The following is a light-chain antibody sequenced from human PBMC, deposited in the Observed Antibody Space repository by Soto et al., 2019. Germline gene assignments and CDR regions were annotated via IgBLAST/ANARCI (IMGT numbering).Light chain of an antibody. Sequence: EIVLTQSPATLSVSPGARATLSCRASQSVSSNLAWYQQKPGQAPRLLIYGASTRATGIPARFSGSGSGTELTLTISSLQSEDFAVYYCQQYNNWPPGTFGQGTKVEIK. V-gene: IGKV3-15*01. J-gene: IGKJ1*01. CDR2: GAS. CDR1: QSVSSN. CDR3: QQYNNWPPGT.